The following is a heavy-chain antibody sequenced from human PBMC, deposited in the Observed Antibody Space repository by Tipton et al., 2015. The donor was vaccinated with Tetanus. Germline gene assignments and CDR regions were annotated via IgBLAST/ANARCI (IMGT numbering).Heavy chain of an antibody. CDR2: ISGSRLTP. D-gene: IGHD1-14*01. Sequence: SLRLSCTASGFTFKSYTLNWVRQAPGNGLEWVAAISGSRLTPYYADSVKGRFTVSRDNSKNTLSLQLNSLRADDTAIYYCAKGALGVPNLWGNGTTVIVSS. CDR3: AKGALGVPNL. J-gene: IGHJ6*04. CDR1: GFTFKSYT. V-gene: IGHV3-23*01.